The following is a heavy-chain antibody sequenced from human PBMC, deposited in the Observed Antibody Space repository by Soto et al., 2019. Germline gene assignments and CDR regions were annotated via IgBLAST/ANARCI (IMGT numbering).Heavy chain of an antibody. J-gene: IGHJ5*02. CDR1: GYTFTSYG. V-gene: IGHV1-18*01. CDR2: ISAYNGNT. CDR3: ARDKGCSWQSDWFDP. D-gene: IGHD6-13*01. Sequence: GASVKVSCKASGYTFTSYGISWVRQAPGQGLEWMGWISAYNGNTNYAQKLQGRVTMTTDTSTSTAYMELRSLRSDDTAVYYCARDKGCSWQSDWFDPWGQGTLVTVSS.